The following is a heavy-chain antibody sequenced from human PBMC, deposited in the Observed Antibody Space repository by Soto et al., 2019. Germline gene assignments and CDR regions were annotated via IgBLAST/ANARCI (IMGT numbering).Heavy chain of an antibody. D-gene: IGHD6-13*01. V-gene: IGHV1-8*02. CDR2: MNPINGAT. Sequence: ASVKVSCKASGYDFTAYDINWVRQASGQGLEWMGWMNPINGATGSARRFQGRVSMTRNTATNTDYLELTSLRSDDTAVYYCGRGPSPRAPAGGTPYYYAMDVWGQGTTVTVSS. CDR1: GYDFTAYD. CDR3: GRGPSPRAPAGGTPYYYAMDV. J-gene: IGHJ6*02.